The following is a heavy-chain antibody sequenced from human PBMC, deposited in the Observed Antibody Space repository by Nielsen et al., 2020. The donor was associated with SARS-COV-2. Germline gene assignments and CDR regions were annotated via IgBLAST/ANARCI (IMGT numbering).Heavy chain of an antibody. CDR2: IYYSGST. CDR3: AREGYYDSSGYSTYFDY. V-gene: IGHV4-39*07. J-gene: IGHJ4*02. CDR1: GGSISSSSYY. Sequence: SETLSLTCTVSGGSISSSSYYWGWIRQPPGKGLEWIGSIYYSGSTYYNPSLKSRVTISVDTPKNQFSLKLSSVTAADTAVYYCAREGYYDSSGYSTYFDYWGQGTLVTVSS. D-gene: IGHD3-22*01.